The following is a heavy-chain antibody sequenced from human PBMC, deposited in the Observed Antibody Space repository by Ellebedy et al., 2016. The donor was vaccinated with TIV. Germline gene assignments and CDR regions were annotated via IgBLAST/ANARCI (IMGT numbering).Heavy chain of an antibody. D-gene: IGHD3-10*01. Sequence: AASVKVSCKASGYTFTRYAIHWVRQAPGQSLEWMGWINTGNGNPKYSQKFQGRVTITRDTSASTASLELRSLTSEDTAVYYCARQADYYTGSGTHWFDPWGQGTLVTVSS. J-gene: IGHJ5*02. CDR1: GYTFTRYA. V-gene: IGHV1-3*04. CDR2: INTGNGNP. CDR3: ARQADYYTGSGTHWFDP.